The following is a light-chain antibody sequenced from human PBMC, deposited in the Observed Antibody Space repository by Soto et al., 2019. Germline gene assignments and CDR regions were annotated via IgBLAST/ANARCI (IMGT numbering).Light chain of an antibody. J-gene: IGKJ1*01. CDR1: QSISSSK. Sequence: EFVMTQSPSTLSVSPGESATLSCRASQSISSSKLAWYQQNPGQAPRLLIYGASSRATGIPDRFSGSGSGTDFTLTISRLEPEDFAVYYCQQYGSSRTFGQGTKVDIK. V-gene: IGKV3-20*01. CDR3: QQYGSSRT. CDR2: GAS.